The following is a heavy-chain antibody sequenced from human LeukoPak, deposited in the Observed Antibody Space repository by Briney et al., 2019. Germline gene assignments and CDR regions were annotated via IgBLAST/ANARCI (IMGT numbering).Heavy chain of an antibody. CDR2: INNDGSST. CDR3: ARAPPRYGSGSFHMDV. CDR1: GFTFSSYW. V-gene: IGHV3-74*01. D-gene: IGHD3-10*01. J-gene: IGHJ6*04. Sequence: PGGSLRLSCGASGFTFSSYWMHWVRQAPGKGLVWVSRINNDGSSTSYADSVQGRFTISRDNAKNTLYLQMNSLRAEDTAVYYCARAPPRYGSGSFHMDVWGKGTTVTISS.